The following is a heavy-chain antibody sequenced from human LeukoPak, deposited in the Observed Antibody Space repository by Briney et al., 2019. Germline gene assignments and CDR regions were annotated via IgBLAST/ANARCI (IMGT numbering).Heavy chain of an antibody. J-gene: IGHJ5*02. CDR1: GFTFRSYG. D-gene: IGHD4-11*01. CDR2: IWLVGSNK. V-gene: IGHV3-33*01. Sequence: GGSLRLSCAASGFTFRSYGLHWFRQAPPKGLHWVAVIWLVGSNKYFPASVKGRFTISRDNFKNTLYLQMNSLTAEDTAVYYCARGSNYILGWFDPWGQGTLVTVSS. CDR3: ARGSNYILGWFDP.